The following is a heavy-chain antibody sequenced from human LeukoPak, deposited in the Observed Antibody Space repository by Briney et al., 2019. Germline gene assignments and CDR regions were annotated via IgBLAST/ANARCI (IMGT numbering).Heavy chain of an antibody. CDR2: INTNTGNP. V-gene: IGHV7-4-1*02. Sequence: ASVKVSCKASGYTFTSYAMNWVRQAPGQGPEWMGWINTNTGNPTYAQGFTGRFVFSLDTSVSTAYLQISSLKAEDTAVYYCARLYSTRSYYYYYMDVWGKGTTVTVSS. CDR1: GYTFTSYA. J-gene: IGHJ6*03. CDR3: ARLYSTRSYYYYYMDV. D-gene: IGHD6-13*01.